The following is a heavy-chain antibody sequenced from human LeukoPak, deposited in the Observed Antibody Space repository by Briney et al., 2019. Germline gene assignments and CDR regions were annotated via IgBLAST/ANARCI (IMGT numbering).Heavy chain of an antibody. CDR3: ARGNLDSSFDP. CDR1: GFTFSSYN. CDR2: ISSSATYI. V-gene: IGHV3-21*06. J-gene: IGHJ5*02. Sequence: GGSLRLSCAASGFTFSSYNMIWVRQAPGKGLEWVSSISSSATYIYYTDSLKGRFTISRDNAKNSLYLQMNSLRAEDTAVYYCARGNLDSSFDPWGQGTLVTVSS.